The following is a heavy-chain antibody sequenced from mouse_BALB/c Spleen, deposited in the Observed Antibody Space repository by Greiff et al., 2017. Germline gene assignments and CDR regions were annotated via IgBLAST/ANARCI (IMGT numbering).Heavy chain of an antibody. V-gene: IGHV5-4*02. CDR2: ISDGGSYT. D-gene: IGHD1-1*01. CDR1: GFTFSDYY. CDR3: ARARSNYYGSSYDDAMDY. Sequence: EVQVVESGGGLVKPGGSLKLSCAASGFTFSDYYMYWVRQTPEKRLEWVATISDGGSYTYYPDSVKGRFTISRDNAKNNLYLQMSSLKSEDTAMYYCARARSNYYGSSYDDAMDYWGQGTTLTVAS. J-gene: IGHJ2*01.